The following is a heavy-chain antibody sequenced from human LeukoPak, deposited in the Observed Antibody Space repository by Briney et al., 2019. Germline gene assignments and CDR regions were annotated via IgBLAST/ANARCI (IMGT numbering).Heavy chain of an antibody. CDR1: GFTFSSYS. J-gene: IGHJ6*02. CDR2: INHNGNVN. D-gene: IGHD3-16*01. Sequence: GGSLRLSCAASGFTFSSYSMNWVRQAPGKGLEWVASINHNGNVNYYVDSVKGRFTISRDNAKNSLYLQMGNLRAEDTAVYFCARGGGLDVWGQGATVTVSS. CDR3: ARGGGLDV. V-gene: IGHV3-7*03.